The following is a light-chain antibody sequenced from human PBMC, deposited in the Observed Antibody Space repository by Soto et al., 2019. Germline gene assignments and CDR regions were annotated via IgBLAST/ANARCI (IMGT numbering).Light chain of an antibody. CDR2: KAS. J-gene: IGKJ5*01. Sequence: IQMTQSPSTLSASVGDRVIITCRASQSVSSWLAWYQHKPGKAPKLVIYKASRLEIGVPSRFSGSGSGTEFTLTISSLQPDDFATYYCQQHSSYPVTFGQGTRLEIK. V-gene: IGKV1-5*03. CDR3: QQHSSYPVT. CDR1: QSVSSW.